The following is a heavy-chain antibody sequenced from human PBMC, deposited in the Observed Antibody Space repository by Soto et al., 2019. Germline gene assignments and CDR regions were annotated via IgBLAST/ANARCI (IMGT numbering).Heavy chain of an antibody. CDR2: ISGSGGAA. CDR3: AKDIDYDSFAFDI. J-gene: IGHJ3*02. V-gene: IGHV3-23*01. D-gene: IGHD5-12*01. Sequence: GGSLRLSCAASGCTFSSYAMSWVRQAPGKGLEWVSGISGSGGAAYYADSVKGRFTISRDNSDNTLYLQVNSLRAEDTAVYYCAKDIDYDSFAFDIWGQGTMVTVSS. CDR1: GCTFSSYA.